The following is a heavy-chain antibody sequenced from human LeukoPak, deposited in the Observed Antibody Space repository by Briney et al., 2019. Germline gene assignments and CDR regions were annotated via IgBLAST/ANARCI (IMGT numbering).Heavy chain of an antibody. Sequence: GGSLRLSCAAYGFTFSSYWMSWVRQAPGKGLEWVAKIKQDGSEKYYVDSVKGRFTISRDNAKNSLYLQMNSLRAEDTALYYCAKGGFGELLYTFDYWGQGTLVTVYS. J-gene: IGHJ4*02. CDR3: AKGGFGELLYTFDY. D-gene: IGHD3-10*01. CDR1: GFTFSSYW. V-gene: IGHV3-7*03. CDR2: IKQDGSEK.